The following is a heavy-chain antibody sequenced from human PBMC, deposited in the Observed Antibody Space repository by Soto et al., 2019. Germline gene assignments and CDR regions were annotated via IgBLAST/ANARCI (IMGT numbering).Heavy chain of an antibody. CDR1: GFTFSSYA. CDR3: AKDRDHPYSSGWYMGYFQH. CDR2: ISGSGGST. D-gene: IGHD6-19*01. V-gene: IGHV3-23*01. J-gene: IGHJ1*01. Sequence: GGSLRLSCAASGFTFSSYAMSWVRQAPGKGMEWVSAISGSGGSTYYADSVKGRFTISRDNSKNTLYLQMNSLRAEDTAVYYCAKDRDHPYSSGWYMGYFQHWGQGTLVTVSS.